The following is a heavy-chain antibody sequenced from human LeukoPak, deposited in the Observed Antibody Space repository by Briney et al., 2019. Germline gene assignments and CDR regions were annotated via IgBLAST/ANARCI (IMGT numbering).Heavy chain of an antibody. J-gene: IGHJ1*01. CDR2: IYSSGST. D-gene: IGHD6-19*01. CDR1: GFIVSDSY. CDR3: ARRTGAAPGEFFLH. V-gene: IGHV3-53*01. Sequence: GGSLRLSCAGSGFIVSDSYTSWVRQGPGKGLEWVSAIYSSGSTDYADSVRGRFTIARDTSKNMVYLQMNSLTAEDTAIYYCARRTGAAPGEFFLHWGRGTLVTVSS.